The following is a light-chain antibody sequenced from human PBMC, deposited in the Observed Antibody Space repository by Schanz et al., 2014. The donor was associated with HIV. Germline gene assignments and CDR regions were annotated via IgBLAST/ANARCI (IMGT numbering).Light chain of an antibody. V-gene: IGLV2-11*01. CDR3: ISYAGSNTWV. CDR1: SSDVGSYNY. CDR2: DVT. Sequence: QSALTQPASVSGSPGQSVTISCTGTSSDVGSYNYVSWYQQRPGKAPKLMIYDVTKRPSGVPDRFSGSKSGNTASLTISGLQAEDEADYYCISYAGSNTWVFGGGTKLTVL. J-gene: IGLJ3*02.